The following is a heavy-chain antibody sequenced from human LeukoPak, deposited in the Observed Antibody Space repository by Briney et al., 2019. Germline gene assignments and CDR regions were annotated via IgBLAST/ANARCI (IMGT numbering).Heavy chain of an antibody. Sequence: PGGSLRLSCAASGFTFSTYNMNWVRQAPGKGLEWVSVISSSSSDIYYADSVKGRFTISRDNAKNSLYLQMSSLRAEDTAVYYCARDGDSSGYYAAFDIWGQGTMVTVSS. CDR3: ARDGDSSGYYAAFDI. V-gene: IGHV3-21*01. J-gene: IGHJ3*02. D-gene: IGHD3-22*01. CDR1: GFTFSTYN. CDR2: ISSSSSDI.